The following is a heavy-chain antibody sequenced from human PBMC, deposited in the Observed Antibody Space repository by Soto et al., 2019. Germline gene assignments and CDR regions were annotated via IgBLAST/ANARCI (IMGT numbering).Heavy chain of an antibody. V-gene: IGHV1-3*01. CDR3: ARVLITMVRGVDD. J-gene: IGHJ4*02. CDR2: INAGNGNR. Sequence: ASVKVSCKASGYTFIHSAMHWVRQAPGQGLEWMGWINAGNGNRKYSEKFKGRVTITRDTSASTSYMEVNSLKSEDTAVYYCARVLITMVRGVDDWGQGTLVTVSS. D-gene: IGHD3-10*01. CDR1: GYTFIHSA.